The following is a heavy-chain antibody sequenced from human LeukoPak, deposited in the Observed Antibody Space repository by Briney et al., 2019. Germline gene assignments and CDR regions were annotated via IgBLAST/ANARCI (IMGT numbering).Heavy chain of an antibody. Sequence: GGSLRLSCAASGFIFSSYSMNWVRQAPGKGLEWVSYISSSSSTIYYADSVKGRFTISRDNAKNSLYLQMNSLRAEDTAVYYCARDSTHYYDSSGSHNWFDPWGQGTLVTVSS. CDR3: ARDSTHYYDSSGSHNWFDP. CDR1: GFIFSSYS. CDR2: ISSSSSTI. D-gene: IGHD3-22*01. V-gene: IGHV3-48*04. J-gene: IGHJ5*02.